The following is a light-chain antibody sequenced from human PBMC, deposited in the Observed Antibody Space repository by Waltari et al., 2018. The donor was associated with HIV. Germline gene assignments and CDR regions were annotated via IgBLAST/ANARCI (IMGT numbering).Light chain of an antibody. Sequence: DIQMTKSPSSVSASVGDRVTLTCRASQNIGPSLAWYQQKPGKAPDLLIYHASTLGSAVPSRFSGSGSGTEFTLTITSLQPGDFATYHCQQFLSYPFVFAGGTKVEIK. V-gene: IGKV1-5*03. CDR3: QQFLSYPFV. J-gene: IGKJ4*01. CDR1: QNIGPS. CDR2: HAS.